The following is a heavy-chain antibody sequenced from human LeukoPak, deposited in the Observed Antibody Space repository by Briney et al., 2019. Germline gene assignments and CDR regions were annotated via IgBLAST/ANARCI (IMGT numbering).Heavy chain of an antibody. CDR1: GFTFSSYG. V-gene: IGHV3-23*01. Sequence: GGSLRLSCAASGFTFSSYGMSWVRQAPGKGLEWVSAINSNGGSTYYADSVKGRFTISRDNSKNTLYLQMNSLRAEDTAVYYCAKGPLPRIDYWGQGTLVTVSS. J-gene: IGHJ4*02. CDR3: AKGPLPRIDY. CDR2: INSNGGST.